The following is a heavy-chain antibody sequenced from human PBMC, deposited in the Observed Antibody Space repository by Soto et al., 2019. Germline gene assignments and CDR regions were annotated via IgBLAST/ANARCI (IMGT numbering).Heavy chain of an antibody. CDR1: GGSISSYY. J-gene: IGHJ6*03. Sequence: QVQLQESGPGLVKPSETLSLTCTVSGGSISSYYWSWIRQPPGKGLEWIGYIYYSGSTNYNPSLKSRVTISVETSKNQFSLKLSSVTAADTAVYYCASTSGDPYYYYMDVWGKGTTVTVSS. D-gene: IGHD2-21*02. CDR3: ASTSGDPYYYYMDV. V-gene: IGHV4-59*08. CDR2: IYYSGST.